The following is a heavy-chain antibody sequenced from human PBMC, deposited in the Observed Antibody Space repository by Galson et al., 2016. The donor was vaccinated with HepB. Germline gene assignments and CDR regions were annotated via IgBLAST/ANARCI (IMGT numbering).Heavy chain of an antibody. J-gene: IGHJ4*02. V-gene: IGHV5-51*01. D-gene: IGHD6-19*01. Sequence: QSGAEVKKPGESLKISCKGSGYSFSSHWIGWVRQMPGKGLEWMGIIFPGDSDVRYSPSFQGQVTISADRSITTVYLQWSSLKASDTGMYYCARIKDGSGCELDYWGQGTLVTVSS. CDR1: GYSFSSHW. CDR3: ARIKDGSGCELDY. CDR2: IFPGDSDV.